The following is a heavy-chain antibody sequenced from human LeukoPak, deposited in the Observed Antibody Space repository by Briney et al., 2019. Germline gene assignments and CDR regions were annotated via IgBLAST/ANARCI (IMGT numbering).Heavy chain of an antibody. D-gene: IGHD5-18*01. CDR1: GFPFDDYA. Sequence: PGGSLRLSCAASGFPFDDYAMHWVRQAPGKGLEWVSGISWNSGSIGYADSVKGRFTIPRDNAKNSVYLQMNSLRAEDTALYYCVKVRGYSYGYYDYWGQGTLVTVSS. CDR2: ISWNSGSI. J-gene: IGHJ4*02. CDR3: VKVRGYSYGYYDY. V-gene: IGHV3-9*01.